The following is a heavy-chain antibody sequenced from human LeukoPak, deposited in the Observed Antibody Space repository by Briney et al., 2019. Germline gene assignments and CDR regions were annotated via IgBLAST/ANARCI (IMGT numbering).Heavy chain of an antibody. V-gene: IGHV4-61*02. CDR1: GGSISSSSYY. CDR3: ARQGRPTVTSYFDS. J-gene: IGHJ4*02. CDR2: IFGSGGH. D-gene: IGHD4-17*01. Sequence: PSETLSLTCTVSGGSISSSSYYWSWIRQPAGKGLEWIGRIFGSGGHNSNPSLKSRLTMSVDTSKNQFSLKLNSVTAADTAVYYCARQGRPTVTSYFDSWGQGTLVTVSS.